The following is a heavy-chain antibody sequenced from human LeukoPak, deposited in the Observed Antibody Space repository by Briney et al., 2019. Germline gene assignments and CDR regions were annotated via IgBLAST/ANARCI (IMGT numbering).Heavy chain of an antibody. D-gene: IGHD5-18*01. V-gene: IGHV1-69*13. CDR1: GGTFSSYA. Sequence: SVKVSCKASGGTFSSYAISWVRQAPGQRLEWMGGIIPIFGTADYAQKFQGRVTITADESTSTAYMELSSLRSEDTAVYYCARRGYSYGWDAFDIWGQGTMVTVSS. CDR3: ARRGYSYGWDAFDI. CDR2: IIPIFGTA. J-gene: IGHJ3*02.